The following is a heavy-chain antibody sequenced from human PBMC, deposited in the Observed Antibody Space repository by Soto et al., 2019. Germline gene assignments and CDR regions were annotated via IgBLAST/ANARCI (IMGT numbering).Heavy chain of an antibody. CDR2: ISSSSDYI. J-gene: IGHJ5*02. V-gene: IGHV3-21*01. CDR1: GFTFSSYS. Sequence: EVQLVESGGGLVKPGGSLRLSCAASGFTFSSYSMNWVRQAPGKGLEWVSSISSSSDYIYYADSVKGRFTISRDNAKKSLYQKINSLRYEDTALYKCARAKDIYCRSTRCYKKGSAPGGQGTLV. CDR3: ARAKDIYCRSTRCYKKGSAP. D-gene: IGHD2-2*01.